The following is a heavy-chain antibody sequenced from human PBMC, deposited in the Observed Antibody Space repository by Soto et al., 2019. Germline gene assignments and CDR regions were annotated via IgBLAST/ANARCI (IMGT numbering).Heavy chain of an antibody. J-gene: IGHJ6*02. V-gene: IGHV1-69*13. D-gene: IGHD3-10*01. CDR2: IVPMLGTP. CDR1: GGTFDKFI. Sequence: SVKVSCKASGGTFDKFIMNWVRQTPGRGLEWMGGIVPMLGTPSYAEKFKGRVRISATGSATTTYMEVTSLRSEDTAIYYCARNGTYGSSRSHYSGMDVWGQGTTVTVSS. CDR3: ARNGTYGSSRSHYSGMDV.